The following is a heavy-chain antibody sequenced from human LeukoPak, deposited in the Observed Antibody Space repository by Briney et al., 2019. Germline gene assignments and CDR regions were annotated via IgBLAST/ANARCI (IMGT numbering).Heavy chain of an antibody. CDR3: AKVRRGSSGGPYYYYMDV. D-gene: IGHD1-26*01. CDR1: GFMFSGYW. J-gene: IGHJ6*03. CDR2: IKEDGREK. V-gene: IGHV3-7*01. Sequence: GGSLRLSCAASGFMFSGYWMTWVRQAPGKGLEWVANIKEDGREKNYVDSVKGRFTISRDNAQNSLYLQMTSLRVEDTAVYYCAKVRRGSSGGPYYYYMDVWGKGTTVTVSS.